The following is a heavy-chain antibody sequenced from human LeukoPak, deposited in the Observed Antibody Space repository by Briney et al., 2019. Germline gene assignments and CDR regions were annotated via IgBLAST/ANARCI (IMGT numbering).Heavy chain of an antibody. CDR3: ARSHTNGELFYLD. CDR1: GFSFSSYA. V-gene: IGHV3-66*01. D-gene: IGHD3-10*01. J-gene: IGHJ4*02. CDR2: IYSGGST. Sequence: GGSLRLSCAASGFSFSSYAMSWVRQAPGKGLEWVSVIYSGGSTYYADSVKGRFTISRDNSKNTLYLQMNSLRAEDTAVYYCARSHTNGELFYLDWGQGTLVTVSS.